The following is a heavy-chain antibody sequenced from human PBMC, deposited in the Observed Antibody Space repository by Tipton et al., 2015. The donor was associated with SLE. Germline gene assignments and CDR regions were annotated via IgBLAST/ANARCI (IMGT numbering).Heavy chain of an antibody. J-gene: IGHJ4*02. CDR3: ARDRLGGPFDY. CDR1: GGSFSGYY. V-gene: IGHV4-59*01. D-gene: IGHD1-26*01. CDR2: IYDSGST. Sequence: TLSLTCNVSGGSFSGYYWNWIRQPPGKGLEWIGYIYDSGSTNFNPSLKSRVIISEDTSKNQFSLKLRPVTAADSAIYYCARDRLGGPFDYWGRGTLVTVSS.